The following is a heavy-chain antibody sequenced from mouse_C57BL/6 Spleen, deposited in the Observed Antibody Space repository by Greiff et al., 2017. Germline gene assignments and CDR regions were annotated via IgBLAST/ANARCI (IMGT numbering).Heavy chain of an antibody. V-gene: IGHV1-80*01. J-gene: IGHJ4*01. D-gene: IGHD2-3*01. CDR3: ARDDGYYRGMDY. CDR1: GYAFSSYW. Sequence: VQLVESGAELVKPGASVKISCKASGYAFSSYWMNWVKQRPGKGLEWIGQIYPGDGDTNYNGKFKGKATLTADKSSSTAYMQLSSLTSEDSAVYFCARDDGYYRGMDYWGQGTSVTVSS. CDR2: IYPGDGDT.